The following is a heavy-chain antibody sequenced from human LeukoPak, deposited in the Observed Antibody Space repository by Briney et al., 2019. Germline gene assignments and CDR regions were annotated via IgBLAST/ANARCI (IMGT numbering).Heavy chain of an antibody. V-gene: IGHV3-48*03. CDR2: ISSSGSTI. Sequence: GGSLRLSCAASGFTFSSYEMNWVRQAQGKGLEWVSYISSSGSTIYYADSVKGRFTISRDNAKNSLYLQMNSLRAEDTAVYYCARDERWFGELSYNYYYYGMDVWGQGTTVTVSS. CDR1: GFTFSSYE. D-gene: IGHD3-10*01. J-gene: IGHJ6*02. CDR3: ARDERWFGELSYNYYYYGMDV.